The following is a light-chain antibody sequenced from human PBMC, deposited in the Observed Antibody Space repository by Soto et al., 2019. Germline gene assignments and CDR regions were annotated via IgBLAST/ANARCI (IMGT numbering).Light chain of an antibody. CDR3: QQYKSLYT. CDR1: QSISSW. V-gene: IGKV1-5*03. J-gene: IGKJ2*01. Sequence: DIQMTQSPSTLSASVGDRVTITCRASQSISSWLAWYQQKPGKAPKLLIYKASSLESGVPSRFSGSGSGTEFTLTISSLQPDDFATYYCQQYKSLYTFGQGTKLDIK. CDR2: KAS.